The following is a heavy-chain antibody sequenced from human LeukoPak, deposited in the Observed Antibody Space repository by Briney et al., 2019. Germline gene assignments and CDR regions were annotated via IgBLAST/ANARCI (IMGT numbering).Heavy chain of an antibody. D-gene: IGHD1-1*01. CDR2: ISSSGSTI. J-gene: IGHJ3*02. Sequence: PGGSLRLSCAASGFTFSSYSMNWVRQAPGKGLEWVSYISSSGSTIYYADSVKGRFTISRDNTKNPLDLQMNSLRAEDTAVYYCAREIGTKTAFDIWGHGTMVTVSS. CDR1: GFTFSSYS. V-gene: IGHV3-48*04. CDR3: AREIGTKTAFDI.